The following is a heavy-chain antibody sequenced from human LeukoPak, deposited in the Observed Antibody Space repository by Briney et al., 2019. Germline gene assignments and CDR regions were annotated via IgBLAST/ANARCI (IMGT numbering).Heavy chain of an antibody. CDR3: ARGFYEPFDR. V-gene: IGHV4-59*02. J-gene: IGHJ4*02. CDR2: VDYNGGT. D-gene: IGHD2/OR15-2a*01. CDR1: GASVSSSH. Sequence: PSETLSLTCTVSGASVSSSHWNWVRQPPGRGLEWIGNVDYNGGTKYNPSLKSRVTMSLDTPKNQFSLKLKFVTAADTALYYCARGFYEPFDRWGQGTLVTVSS.